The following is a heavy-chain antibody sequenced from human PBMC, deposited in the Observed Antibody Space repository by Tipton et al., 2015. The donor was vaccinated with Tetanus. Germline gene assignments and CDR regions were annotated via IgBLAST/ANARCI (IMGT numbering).Heavy chain of an antibody. J-gene: IGHJ4*02. V-gene: IGHV4-59*01. CDR3: ARDQARGARGWNYFDY. Sequence: TLSLTCTVSGGSISGYYWTWIRQPPGKGLEWIGYIYYNGTTSYNPSLKSRVTISVDTSKNQFSLKLSSVTAADTAVYYCARDQARGARGWNYFDYWGLGTLVTVSS. D-gene: IGHD1-26*01. CDR2: IYYNGTT. CDR1: GGSISGYY.